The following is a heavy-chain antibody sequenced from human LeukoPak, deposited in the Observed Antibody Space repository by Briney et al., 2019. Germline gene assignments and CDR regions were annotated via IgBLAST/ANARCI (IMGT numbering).Heavy chain of an antibody. D-gene: IGHD3-10*01. Sequence: GGSLRLSCEASGFTFGNYAMNWVRQAPGKGLEWVAVISYDGSNKYYADSVKGRFAISRDNSKNTLYLQMNSLRAEDTAVYYCVRAGAPYGMDVWGQGTTVTVSS. CDR2: ISYDGSNK. V-gene: IGHV3-30*03. CDR3: VRAGAPYGMDV. J-gene: IGHJ6*02. CDR1: GFTFGNYA.